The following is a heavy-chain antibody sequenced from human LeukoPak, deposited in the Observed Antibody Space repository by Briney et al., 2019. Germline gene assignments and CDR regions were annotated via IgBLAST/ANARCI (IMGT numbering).Heavy chain of an antibody. CDR2: MSPTSDKT. CDR3: ARRGNWVTKYFDY. CDR1: GYPFTTYD. Sequence: ASVKVSCKASGYPFTTYDVHWVRQATGQGLEWMGWMSPTSDKTGFAQKFQGRVTITRDTSISTVYMELRTLTSEDTAVYYCARRGNWVTKYFDYWGQGTLVTVSS. J-gene: IGHJ4*02. D-gene: IGHD4-17*01. V-gene: IGHV1-8*03.